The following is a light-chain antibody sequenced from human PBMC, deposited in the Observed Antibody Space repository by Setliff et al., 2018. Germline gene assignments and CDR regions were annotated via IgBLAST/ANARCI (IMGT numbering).Light chain of an antibody. J-gene: IGLJ1*01. CDR2: GVS. Sequence: QSALTKPAAVSGSPGQSITISCSGTSSDVGSYDLVSWYQKHQGKAPKLIIYGVSDRPSGVSNRFSGSKSGNTASLTISGLQTEDEADYYCNAYTSGTTSVFGTWTKATVL. V-gene: IGLV2-14*03. CDR1: SSDVGSYDL. CDR3: NAYTSGTTSV.